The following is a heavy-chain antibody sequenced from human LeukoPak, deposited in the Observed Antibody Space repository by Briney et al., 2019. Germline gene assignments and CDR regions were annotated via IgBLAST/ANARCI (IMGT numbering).Heavy chain of an antibody. D-gene: IGHD6-13*01. Sequence: PSETLSLTCTVSGGSISSGGYYWSWIRQPPGKGLEWIGYIYHSGTTYYNPSLESRVTISVDRSKNQFSLKLSSVTAADTAVYYCARAGVIAAAGTYYYYMDVWGKGTTVTVSS. CDR1: GGSISSGGYY. CDR3: ARAGVIAAAGTYYYYMDV. V-gene: IGHV4-30-2*01. J-gene: IGHJ6*03. CDR2: IYHSGTT.